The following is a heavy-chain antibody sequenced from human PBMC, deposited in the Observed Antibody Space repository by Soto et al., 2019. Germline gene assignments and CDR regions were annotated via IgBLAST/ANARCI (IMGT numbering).Heavy chain of an antibody. CDR2: IIPIFGTT. V-gene: IGHV1-69*13. J-gene: IGHJ6*02. Sequence: ASVKVSGKASVGSFTYTLSGVRQAPGQGLEWMGGIIPIFGTTNYAQKFQGRITMTADESTKTAYMELSTLRSEDTAVYYCARLHSHGTYGMDVWGQGTTVTVSS. D-gene: IGHD5-18*01. CDR1: VGSFTYT. CDR3: ARLHSHGTYGMDV.